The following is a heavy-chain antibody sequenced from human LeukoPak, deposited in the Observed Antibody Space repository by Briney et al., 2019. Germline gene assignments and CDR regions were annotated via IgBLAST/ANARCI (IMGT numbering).Heavy chain of an antibody. D-gene: IGHD2-15*01. CDR2: IYHSVTT. V-gene: IGHV4-4*02. CDR1: GTSISLSNW. J-gene: IGHJ3*02. CDR3: ARHRGYCSGGSCYPDAFDI. Sequence: SGTLSLTCAVSGTSISLSNWWTWVRQPPGKGLEWIGEIYHSVTTNYNPSLKSRVTISVDRSKNQFSLKLSSVTAADTAVYYCARHRGYCSGGSCYPDAFDIWGQGTMVTVSS.